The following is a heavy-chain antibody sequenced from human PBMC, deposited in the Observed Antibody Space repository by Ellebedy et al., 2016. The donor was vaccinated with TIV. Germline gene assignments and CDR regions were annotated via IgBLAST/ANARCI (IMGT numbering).Heavy chain of an antibody. V-gene: IGHV1-69*13. Sequence: SVKVSXXASGGTFSSYAISWVRQAPGQGLEWMGGIIPIFGTANYAQKFQGRVTITADESTSTAYMELSSLRSEDTAVYYCARDNDWNLGVEFDPWGQGTLVTVFS. CDR2: IIPIFGTA. J-gene: IGHJ5*02. D-gene: IGHD3-16*01. CDR3: ARDNDWNLGVEFDP. CDR1: GGTFSSYA.